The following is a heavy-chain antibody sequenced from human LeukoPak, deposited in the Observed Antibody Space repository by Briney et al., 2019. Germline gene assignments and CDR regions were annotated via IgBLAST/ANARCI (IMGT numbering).Heavy chain of an antibody. V-gene: IGHV1-69*01. CDR2: IIPIFGTA. CDR1: GGTFSSYA. Sequence: ASVKVSCKASGGTFSSYAISWVRQAPGQGLEWMGGIIPIFGTANYAQKFQGRVTITADESTSTAYMELSSLRSEDTAVYYCASLSGATLGWFDPWGQGTLLTVSS. J-gene: IGHJ5*02. D-gene: IGHD1-26*01. CDR3: ASLSGATLGWFDP.